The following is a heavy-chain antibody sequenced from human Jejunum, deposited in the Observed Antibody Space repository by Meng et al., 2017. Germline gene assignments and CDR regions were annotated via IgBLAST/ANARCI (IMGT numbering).Heavy chain of an antibody. CDR1: GYTFKNYL. D-gene: IGHD3-22*01. J-gene: IGHJ4*02. V-gene: IGHV1-3*01. CDR2: VNAGNGNT. Sequence: VQLVQSWAGVKKPGASVTVSCKVSGYTFKNYLINWVRQAPGQRLEWMGWVNAGNGNTKSSQNFQGRVTFNRDTSATTAYMELSSLTPEDTAVYYCARLYYFDSSGTYDYWGQGTLVTVSS. CDR3: ARLYYFDSSGTYDY.